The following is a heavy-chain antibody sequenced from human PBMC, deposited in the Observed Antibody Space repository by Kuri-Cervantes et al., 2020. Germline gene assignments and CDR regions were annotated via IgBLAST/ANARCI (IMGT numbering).Heavy chain of an antibody. V-gene: IGHV1-45*02. CDR3: ARESPVDAFDI. Sequence: SVKVSCKASGYTFTYRYLHWVRQAPGQALEWMGWITPFNGNTNYAQKFQDRVTITRDRSMSTAYMELSSLRSEDTAMYYCARESPVDAFDIWGQGTMVTVSS. J-gene: IGHJ3*02. CDR1: GYTFTYRY. CDR2: ITPFNGNT.